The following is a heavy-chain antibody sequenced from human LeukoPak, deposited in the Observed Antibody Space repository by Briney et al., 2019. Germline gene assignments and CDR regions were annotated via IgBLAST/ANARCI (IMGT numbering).Heavy chain of an antibody. V-gene: IGHV3-21*01. J-gene: IGHJ3*02. Sequence: PGGSLRLSCAASGFTFSSYSMNWVRQAPGKGLEWVSSISISSSYIYYADSVKGRFTISRDNAKNSLYLQMNSLRAEETAVYYCARDRTGHNYYDSSGYYYSDAFDIWGQGTMVTVSS. CDR3: ARDRTGHNYYDSSGYYYSDAFDI. CDR2: ISISSSYI. CDR1: GFTFSSYS. D-gene: IGHD3-22*01.